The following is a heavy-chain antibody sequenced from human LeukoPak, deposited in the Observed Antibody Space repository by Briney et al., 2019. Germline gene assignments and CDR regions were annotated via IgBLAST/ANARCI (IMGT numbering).Heavy chain of an antibody. J-gene: IGHJ2*01. CDR3: ATSTTVNHYWYFDL. V-gene: IGHV1-24*01. D-gene: IGHD4-17*01. CDR1: GYTLTELS. CDR2: CDPEDGET. Sequence: ASVKVSCKVSGYTLTELSMHWVRQAPGKGLEWMGGCDPEDGETIYAQKFQGRVTMTEDTSTDTAYMELSSLRSEDTAVYYCATSTTVNHYWYFDLWGRGTLVTVSS.